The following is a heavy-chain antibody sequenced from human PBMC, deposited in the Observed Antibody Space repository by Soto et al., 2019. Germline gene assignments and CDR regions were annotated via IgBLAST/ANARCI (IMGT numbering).Heavy chain of an antibody. CDR2: IDWDDDK. Sequence: SGPPLVNPRQTLTLPCAFAVFSLSPQGMCVSWIRQPPGTALEWLARIDWDDDKYYSTSLKTRLTISKDTSKNQVVLTMTNMDPVDTATYYCARTTRYFDWLHHYYYYYMDVWGKGTTVTVSS. CDR1: VFSLSPQGMC. J-gene: IGHJ6*03. D-gene: IGHD3-9*01. CDR3: ARTTRYFDWLHHYYYYYMDV. V-gene: IGHV2-70*11.